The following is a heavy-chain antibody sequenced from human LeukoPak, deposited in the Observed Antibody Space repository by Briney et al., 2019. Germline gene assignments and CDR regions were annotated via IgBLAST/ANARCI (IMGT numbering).Heavy chain of an antibody. J-gene: IGHJ4*02. CDR2: IKHSGST. D-gene: IGHD4-17*01. CDR1: GGSFSGYY. CDR3: ARARDYARWYFDY. Sequence: SETLSLTCTVYGGSFSGYYWSWIRQPPGKGLEWIGEIKHSGSTNYNPSLKSRGTISVDTSKNQFSLKLSSVTAADTAVYYCARARDYARWYFDYWGQGTLVTVSS. V-gene: IGHV4-34*01.